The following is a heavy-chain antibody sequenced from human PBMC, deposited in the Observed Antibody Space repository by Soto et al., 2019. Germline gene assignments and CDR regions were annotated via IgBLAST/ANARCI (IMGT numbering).Heavy chain of an antibody. J-gene: IGHJ4*02. D-gene: IGHD3-16*02. CDR2: ISYDGSNK. V-gene: IGHV3-30*18. CDR1: GFTFSSYG. CDR3: AKSRWGVIANLDY. Sequence: QVQLVESGGGVVQPGRSLRLSCAASGFTFSSYGMHWVRQAPGKGLEWVAVISYDGSNKYYADSVKGRFTISRDNSKNPLYLQMNSLRAEDTAVYYCAKSRWGVIANLDYWGQGTLVTVSS.